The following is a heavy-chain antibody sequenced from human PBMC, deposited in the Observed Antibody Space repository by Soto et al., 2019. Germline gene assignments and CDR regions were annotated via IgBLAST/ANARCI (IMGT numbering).Heavy chain of an antibody. Sequence: QVQLQQWGAGLLKPSETLSLTCAVHGESFTGYYWSWIRQPPGKGLEWIGEINHSGNTNYNPSLKSRVTISVDTSKNQFSLKLSSVTAADTAVYYCASIPTATGWFDPWGQGTQVTVSS. D-gene: IGHD1-1*01. CDR1: GESFTGYY. CDR2: INHSGNT. V-gene: IGHV4-34*01. CDR3: ASIPTATGWFDP. J-gene: IGHJ5*02.